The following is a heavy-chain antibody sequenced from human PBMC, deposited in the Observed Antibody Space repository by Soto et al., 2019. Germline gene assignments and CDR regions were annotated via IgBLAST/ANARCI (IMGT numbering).Heavy chain of an antibody. CDR1: GVTFIIHC. CDR2: INTDGSTT. Sequence: PWESXRLSCSASGVTFIIHCGRVVRQAPGKGLVWVSRINTDGSTTNYADYVKGRFTVSRDNAKNTLYLQMNSLRAEDTAVYYCESSMIWNIAMKYWGQGTLVTVSS. D-gene: IGHD1-1*01. J-gene: IGHJ4*02. V-gene: IGHV3-74*01. CDR3: ESSMIWNIAMKY.